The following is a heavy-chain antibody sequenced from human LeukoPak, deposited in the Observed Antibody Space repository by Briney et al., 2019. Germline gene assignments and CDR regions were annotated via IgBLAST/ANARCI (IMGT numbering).Heavy chain of an antibody. J-gene: IGHJ4*02. V-gene: IGHV3-23*01. CDR2: ISGGGITT. Sequence: GGSLRLSCAASGFTFSNYAMSWVRQAPGRGLEWVSTISGGGITTYYADSAKGRFTISRDNSKNTMFLQMNSLRADDTAVYYCPRQSYASGWNPFDYWGQGILVTVSS. CDR3: PRQSYASGWNPFDY. CDR1: GFTFSNYA. D-gene: IGHD6-19*01.